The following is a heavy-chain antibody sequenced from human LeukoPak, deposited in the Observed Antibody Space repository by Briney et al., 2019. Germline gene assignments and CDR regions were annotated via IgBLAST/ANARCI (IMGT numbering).Heavy chain of an antibody. CDR2: ISGSGGST. CDR1: GFTFSSYG. V-gene: IGHV3-23*01. J-gene: IGHJ4*02. CDR3: ARRAGAYSHPYDY. D-gene: IGHD4/OR15-4a*01. Sequence: GGTLRLSCAASGFTFSSYGMSWVRQAPGKGLEWVSVISGSGGSTYYADSVKGRFTISRDNSKNTLYLQMNSLRAEDTAVYYCARRAGAYSHPYDYWGQGTLVTVSS.